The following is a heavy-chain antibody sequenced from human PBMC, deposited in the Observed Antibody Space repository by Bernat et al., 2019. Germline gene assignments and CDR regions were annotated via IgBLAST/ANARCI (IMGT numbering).Heavy chain of an antibody. Sequence: QVQLVESGGGVVQPGRSLRLSCAASGFTFSSYGMHWVRQAPGKGLEWVAVIWYDGSNKYYADSVKGRFTISRDNPKNTLYLQMNSLRAEDTAVYYCARVVYSNSNYFDYWGQGTLVTVSS. D-gene: IGHD4-11*01. CDR1: GFTFSSYG. CDR2: IWYDGSNK. V-gene: IGHV3-33*01. J-gene: IGHJ4*02. CDR3: ARVVYSNSNYFDY.